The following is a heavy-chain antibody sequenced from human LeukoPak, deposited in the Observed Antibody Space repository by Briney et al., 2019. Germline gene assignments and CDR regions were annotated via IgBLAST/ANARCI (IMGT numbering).Heavy chain of an antibody. CDR1: GGSITNYY. D-gene: IGHD1-14*01. V-gene: IGHV4-4*07. J-gene: IGHJ6*03. Sequence: SETLSLTCTVSGGSITNYYWNWIRQPAGRGLEWIGRVYASGTTNYNPSLRSRVTMPVDTSKNQSSLNLSSVTAADTAVYYCACEGIREYYYYNMDVGGKGATVTISS. CDR2: VYASGTT. CDR3: ACEGIREYYYYNMDV.